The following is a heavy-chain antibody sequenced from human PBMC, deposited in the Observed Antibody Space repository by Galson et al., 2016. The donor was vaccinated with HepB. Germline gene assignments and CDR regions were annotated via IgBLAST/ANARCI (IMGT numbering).Heavy chain of an antibody. CDR3: ARGKFDCSGGTCHYYGMDV. Sequence: SLRLSCAASGLTFSRCDMHWVRQATGKGLEWVSAIGTAGDTYYPGSVRGRFTISRENSKNSLYLQMNSLTAGDTAVYYCARGKFDCSGGTCHYYGMDVWGKGTTVTVPS. V-gene: IGHV3-13*01. CDR1: GLTFSRCD. CDR2: IGTAGDT. D-gene: IGHD2-15*01. J-gene: IGHJ6*04.